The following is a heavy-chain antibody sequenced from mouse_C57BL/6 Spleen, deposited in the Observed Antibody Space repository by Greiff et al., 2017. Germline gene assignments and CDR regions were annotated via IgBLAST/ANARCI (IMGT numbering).Heavy chain of an antibody. J-gene: IGHJ1*03. CDR2: ISDGGSYT. D-gene: IGHD1-1*01. CDR3: AREENYGSSYVYFDV. V-gene: IGHV5-4*01. Sequence: EVKRVESGGGLVKPGGSLKLSCAASGFTFSSYAMSWVRQTPEKRLEWVATISDGGSYTYYPDNVKGRFTISRDNAKNNLYLQMSHLKSEDTAMYYCAREENYGSSYVYFDVWGTGTTVTVSS. CDR1: GFTFSSYA.